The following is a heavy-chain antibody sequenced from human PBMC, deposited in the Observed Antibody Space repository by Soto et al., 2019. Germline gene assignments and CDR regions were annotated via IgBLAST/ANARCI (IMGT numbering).Heavy chain of an antibody. CDR3: ARITRSPNSGYFDY. V-gene: IGHV4-59*01. CDR1: GDSMSGYY. J-gene: IGHJ4*02. D-gene: IGHD7-27*01. CDR2: IYYTGST. Sequence: SETLSLTCSVSGDSMSGYYWSWSRQPPGKGLEWLGYIYYTGSTNYNPSLKSRVTVSVDTSKNQFSLILSSVTAADTAVYYCARITRSPNSGYFDYWGQGALVTVSS.